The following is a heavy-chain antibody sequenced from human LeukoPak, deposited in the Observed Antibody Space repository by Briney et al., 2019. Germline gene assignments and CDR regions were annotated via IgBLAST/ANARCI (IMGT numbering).Heavy chain of an antibody. J-gene: IGHJ6*03. D-gene: IGHD1-26*01. CDR2: INHSGST. Sequence: SETLSLTCAVYGGSFSGYYWSWIHQPPGKGLEWIGEINHSGSTNYNPSLKSRVTISVDTSKNQFSLKLSSVTAADTAVYYCARVQRKRGIVGPTLYYMDVWGKGTTVTVSS. V-gene: IGHV4-34*01. CDR3: ARVQRKRGIVGPTLYYMDV. CDR1: GGSFSGYY.